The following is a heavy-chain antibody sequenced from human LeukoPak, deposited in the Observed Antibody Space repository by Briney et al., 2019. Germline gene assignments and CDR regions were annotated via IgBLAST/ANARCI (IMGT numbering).Heavy chain of an antibody. D-gene: IGHD2-15*01. J-gene: IGHJ4*02. Sequence: ASVKVSCKASGYTFTSYGISWVRQAPGQGLEWMGWISAYNGNTNYAQRLQGRVTMTTDTSTSTAYMELRSLTSDDTAVYYCARVPSGGPFDYWGQGTLVTVSS. CDR2: ISAYNGNT. V-gene: IGHV1-18*01. CDR1: GYTFTSYG. CDR3: ARVPSGGPFDY.